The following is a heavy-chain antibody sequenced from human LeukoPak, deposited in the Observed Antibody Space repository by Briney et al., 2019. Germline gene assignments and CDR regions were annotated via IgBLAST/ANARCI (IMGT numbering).Heavy chain of an antibody. J-gene: IGHJ4*02. CDR3: ARGGFRTQRSWYYY. D-gene: IGHD6-13*01. CDR1: GGSISSGDNY. Sequence: PSETLSLTCTVSGGSISSGDNYWSWIRPPPGKGLVWFVNIYYSGSTYYNPSLKRRVTISVDTSKNQFSLKLSSVTAADTAVYYCARGGFRTQRSWYYYWGQGTLVTVSS. CDR2: IYYSGST. V-gene: IGHV4-30-4*01.